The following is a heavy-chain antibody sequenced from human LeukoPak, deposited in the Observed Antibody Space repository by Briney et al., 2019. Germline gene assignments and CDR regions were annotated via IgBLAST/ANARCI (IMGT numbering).Heavy chain of an antibody. Sequence: PGGSLRLSCAASGFTFRNYWMSWVRQAPGKGLEWVSAIYSGVGTNYADSVKGRFTISRDNSRNTLYLQMNSLRAEDTAVYYCVRAENGMDVWGRGTAVTVS. V-gene: IGHV3-53*01. J-gene: IGHJ6*02. CDR2: IYSGVGT. CDR3: VRAENGMDV. CDR1: GFTFRNYW.